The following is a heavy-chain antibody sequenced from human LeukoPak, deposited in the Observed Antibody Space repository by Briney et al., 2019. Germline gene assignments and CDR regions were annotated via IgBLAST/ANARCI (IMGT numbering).Heavy chain of an antibody. V-gene: IGHV3-20*04. CDR2: ITWHGIGT. J-gene: IGHJ5*01. CDR1: GFTFDENG. Sequence: GGSLRLSCAASGFTFDENGMAWLRQAPGKGLEWSCGITWHGIGTSYAGSMKDRFTILRDNAENSLYLQIDDPRAEDSAFYYRARDRGCTRSGCYERGWFDTWGQGTLVTVSS. CDR3: ARDRGCTRSGCYERGWFDT. D-gene: IGHD2-2*01.